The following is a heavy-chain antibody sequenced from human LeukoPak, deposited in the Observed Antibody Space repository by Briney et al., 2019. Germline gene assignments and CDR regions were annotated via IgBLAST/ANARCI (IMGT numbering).Heavy chain of an antibody. CDR1: GFTFSNYW. V-gene: IGHV3-7*01. CDR3: VRYYYGSGTSFDP. J-gene: IGHJ5*02. D-gene: IGHD3-10*01. CDR2: IKKDGSEK. Sequence: GGSLRLSCAASGFTFSNYWMSWVRQAPGKGLEWVANIKKDGSEKHYVDSVKGRFTISRDNAKNSLYLQMTNLGAEDTGIFYCVRYYYGSGTSFDPWGQGTLVTVSS.